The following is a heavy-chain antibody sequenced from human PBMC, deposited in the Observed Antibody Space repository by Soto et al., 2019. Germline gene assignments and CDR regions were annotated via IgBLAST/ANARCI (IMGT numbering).Heavy chain of an antibody. Sequence: VHLVESGGGVVQPGRSLRLSCAASGSTFSYYGMNWVRQAPGKGPEWVAVIWYDGSIKYYAESVKGRFSISRDNSKNTLYLNMNSLRTEATDVYYCARDGGSHGPSYFASWGQGSQVIVSS. CDR2: IWYDGSIK. D-gene: IGHD3-16*01. CDR3: ARDGGSHGPSYFAS. V-gene: IGHV3-33*01. J-gene: IGHJ4*02. CDR1: GSTFSYYG.